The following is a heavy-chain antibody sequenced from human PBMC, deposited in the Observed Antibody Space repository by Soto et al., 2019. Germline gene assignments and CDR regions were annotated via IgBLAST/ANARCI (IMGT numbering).Heavy chain of an antibody. D-gene: IGHD3-3*01. CDR1: DGSISSYDW. Sequence: QVQLQESRPGLVKPSETLSLTCVFSDGSISSYDWWTWVRQPPGKGLEWIGKMYHSAAADYSPSLKSRVIIGADSSKTHFPLRLTGVTAADTAVYYCATGNVDSMLEYWGQGTPVAVSS. V-gene: IGHV4-4*02. CDR2: MYHSAAA. CDR3: ATGNVDSMLEY. J-gene: IGHJ4*02.